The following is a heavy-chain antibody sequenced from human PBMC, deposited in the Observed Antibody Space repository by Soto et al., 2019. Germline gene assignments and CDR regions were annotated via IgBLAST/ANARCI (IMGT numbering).Heavy chain of an antibody. V-gene: IGHV3-73*01. CDR1: GFTFSGSA. Sequence: PGGSLRLSCAASGFTFSGSAMHWVRQASGKGLEWVGRIRSKANSYATAYAASVKGRFTISRDDSKNTAYLQMNSLKAEDTAVYYCTRRGPYGDYDYWGQGTLVTVSS. CDR2: IRSKANSYAT. J-gene: IGHJ4*02. CDR3: TRRGPYGDYDY. D-gene: IGHD4-17*01.